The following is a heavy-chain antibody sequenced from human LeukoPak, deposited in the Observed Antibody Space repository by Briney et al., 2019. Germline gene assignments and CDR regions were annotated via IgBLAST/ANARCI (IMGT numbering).Heavy chain of an antibody. Sequence: SETLSLTCTVSGGSISGYYWSWIRQPPGKGLECIGYIYHSGSTNYNPSLKSRVTISVDTSKNQFSLKLSSVTAADTAVYYCARRLARRGYGDYCDYWGQGTLVTVSS. V-gene: IGHV4-59*08. D-gene: IGHD4-17*01. CDR3: ARRLARRGYGDYCDY. CDR1: GGSISGYY. J-gene: IGHJ4*02. CDR2: IYHSGST.